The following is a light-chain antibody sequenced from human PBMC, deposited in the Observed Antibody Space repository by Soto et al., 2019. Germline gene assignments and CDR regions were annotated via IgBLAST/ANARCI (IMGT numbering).Light chain of an antibody. CDR3: VSFTTSRSYV. V-gene: IGLV2-14*01. CDR1: SSDVGGYNY. CDR2: AVT. J-gene: IGLJ1*01. Sequence: QSALTQPASVSGSPGQSITISCTGTSSDVGGYNYVSWYQQHPGKAPKLMIYAVTDRPSGVSSRFSGSKSGNTASLTISGLQAEDEADYYCVSFTTSRSYVFGTGTKLTVL.